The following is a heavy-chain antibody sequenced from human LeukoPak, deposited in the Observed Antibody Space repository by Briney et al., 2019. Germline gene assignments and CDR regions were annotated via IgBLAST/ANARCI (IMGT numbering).Heavy chain of an antibody. D-gene: IGHD3-10*01. Sequence: GGSLRLSCAASGFTFSSYAMSWVRQAPGKGLEWVSAISGSGGSTYYADSVKGRFTISRDNSKNTLYLQMNSLRAEDTAVYYCAKDQEPYGSGPGLFDYRGQGTLVTVYS. CDR1: GFTFSSYA. J-gene: IGHJ4*01. CDR3: AKDQEPYGSGPGLFDY. CDR2: ISGSGGST. V-gene: IGHV3-23*01.